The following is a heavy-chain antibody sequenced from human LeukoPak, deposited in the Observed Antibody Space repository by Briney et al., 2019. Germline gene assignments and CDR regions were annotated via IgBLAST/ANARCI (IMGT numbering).Heavy chain of an antibody. CDR3: AGVLVVLIREGDAFDI. V-gene: IGHV3-48*03. J-gene: IGHJ3*02. CDR1: GFTSSSYE. D-gene: IGHD3-22*01. Sequence: SGGSLRLSCAASGFTSSSYEMNWVRQAPGKGLEWVSYISSRGSTIYYADSVKGRFTISRDNAKNSLYLQMNSLRAEDTAVYYCAGVLVVLIREGDAFDIWGQGTTVTVSS. CDR2: ISSRGSTI.